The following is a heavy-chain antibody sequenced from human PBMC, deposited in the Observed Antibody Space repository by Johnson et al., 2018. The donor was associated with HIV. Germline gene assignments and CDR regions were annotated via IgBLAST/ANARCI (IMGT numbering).Heavy chain of an antibody. CDR3: ANDDSPSGAFDI. Sequence: QVQLVESGGGVVQPGRSLRLSCAASGFTFSSYGMHWVRQAPGKGLEWVAVISYDGSNKYYADSVKGRFTISRDNSKNTLYVQMNSLRVEDTAVYYCANDDSPSGAFDIWGQGTMVIVAS. J-gene: IGHJ3*02. CDR1: GFTFSSYG. V-gene: IGHV3-30*18. D-gene: IGHD3-10*01. CDR2: ISYDGSNK.